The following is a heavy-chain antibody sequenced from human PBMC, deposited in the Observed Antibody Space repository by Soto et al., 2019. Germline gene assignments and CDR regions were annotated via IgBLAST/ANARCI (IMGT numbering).Heavy chain of an antibody. J-gene: IGHJ4*02. D-gene: IGHD3-10*01. CDR3: ARAPHGFTMVCGGSPTDY. Sequence: GGSLRLSCAASGFTLSSYSMNWVRQAPGKGLEWVSSISSTSTYIYYTDSVKGRFTISRDNAKNSLYLQMNSLRAEDTAVYYCARAPHGFTMVCGGSPTDYWGQGTLVPVSS. V-gene: IGHV3-21*01. CDR1: GFTLSSYS. CDR2: ISSTSTYI.